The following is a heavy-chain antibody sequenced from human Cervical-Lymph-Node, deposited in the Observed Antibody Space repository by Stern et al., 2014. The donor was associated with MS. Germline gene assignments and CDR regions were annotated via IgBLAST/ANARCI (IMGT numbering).Heavy chain of an antibody. Sequence: VQLEESGGDVVQPGRPLRLSCAASGFTFSSYGMHWVRQAPGQGLEWVALISFDGSYKYYADSVKGRFTMSRDNSKNTLYLELNSLRAEDTAVYYCAKDRERQNYYYGMDVWGQGTTVTVSS. CDR1: GFTFSSYG. D-gene: IGHD1-26*01. CDR3: AKDRERQNYYYGMDV. CDR2: ISFDGSYK. J-gene: IGHJ6*02. V-gene: IGHV3-30*18.